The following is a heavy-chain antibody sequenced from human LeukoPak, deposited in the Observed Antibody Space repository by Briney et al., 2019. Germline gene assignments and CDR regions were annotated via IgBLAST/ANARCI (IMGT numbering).Heavy chain of an antibody. J-gene: IGHJ5*02. Sequence: SETLSLTCTVSGASINDYYWSWIRQPPGPGQEWIGYMYTCVGTNYNSSLGRRIPVSLDTSRYKFSFSLTSMTAAAAAVYYCAGTYYNRGGCDPWGHGNLVTVSS. V-gene: IGHV4-4*09. CDR3: AGTYYNRGGCDP. CDR1: GASINDYY. D-gene: IGHD3-10*01. CDR2: MYTCVGT.